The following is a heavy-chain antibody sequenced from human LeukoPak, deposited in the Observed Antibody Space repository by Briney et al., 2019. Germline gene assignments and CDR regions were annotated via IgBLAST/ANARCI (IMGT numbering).Heavy chain of an antibody. J-gene: IGHJ4*02. D-gene: IGHD3-22*01. CDR3: ARGWYYYDSSAPFGY. V-gene: IGHV1-69*05. Sequence: SVKVSCKASGGTFSSYAISWGRQAPGQGLEWMGGIIPIFGTANYAQKFQGRVTITTDESTSTAYMELSSLRSEDTAVYYCARGWYYYDSSAPFGYWGQGTLVTVSS. CDR1: GGTFSSYA. CDR2: IIPIFGTA.